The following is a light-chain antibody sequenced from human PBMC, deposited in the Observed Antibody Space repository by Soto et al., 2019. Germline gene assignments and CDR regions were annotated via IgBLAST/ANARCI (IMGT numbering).Light chain of an antibody. J-gene: IGKJ5*01. CDR3: QQRSSWPQIT. V-gene: IGKV3-15*01. Sequence: EIVMTQSPATLSVSPGERVTLSCRARQSVGSNLAWYQQTPGQAPRVVIYDASTRATVIPARFSGSGSGTEFTLTISSLQSEDFAVYYCQQRSSWPQITFGQGTRLEIK. CDR2: DAS. CDR1: QSVGSN.